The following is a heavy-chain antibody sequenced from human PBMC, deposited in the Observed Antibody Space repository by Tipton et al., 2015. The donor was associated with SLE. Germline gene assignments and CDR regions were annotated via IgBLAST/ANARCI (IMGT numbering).Heavy chain of an antibody. CDR2: IYVGGAT. V-gene: IGHV4-61*02. Sequence: GLVKPSQTLFLTCTVSGASVSSRANYWSWIRQPAGKRLEWIGQIYVGGATNYSPSLKSRVSMSLDKSKNQVSLSLTSVTDADTAFYYCAREMENYESGQMNWFDPWGPGTLVIVSS. J-gene: IGHJ5*02. CDR3: AREMENYESGQMNWFDP. D-gene: IGHD3-16*01. CDR1: GASVSSRANY.